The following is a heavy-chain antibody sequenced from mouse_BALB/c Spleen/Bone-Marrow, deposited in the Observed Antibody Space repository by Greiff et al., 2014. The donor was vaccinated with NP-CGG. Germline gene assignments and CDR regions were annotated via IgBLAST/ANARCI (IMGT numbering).Heavy chain of an antibody. J-gene: IGHJ2*01. CDR3: ARQYGNYWDYFDY. Sequence: EVKLMESGGDLVKPGGSLKLSCAASGFTFSSYGMSWVRQTPDKRLEWVATISSGGSYTYYPGSVKGRFTISRDNAKNTLYLQMSGLKSEDTAMYYCARQYGNYWDYFDYWGQGTTPTVSS. D-gene: IGHD2-10*02. V-gene: IGHV5-6*01. CDR1: GFTFSSYG. CDR2: ISSGGSYT.